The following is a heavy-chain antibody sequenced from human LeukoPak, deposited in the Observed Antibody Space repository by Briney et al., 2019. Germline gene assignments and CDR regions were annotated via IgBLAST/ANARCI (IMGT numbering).Heavy chain of an antibody. Sequence: PGGSLRLSCAASGFTFSDYYMSWVRQAPGKGLEWVSVIYTGGSTYYAHSVQGRFTISRDNSKNTLYLQMNSLRAEDTAVYYCARDPHYYDSSGYYYWYFDLWGRGTLVTVSS. D-gene: IGHD3-22*01. J-gene: IGHJ2*01. V-gene: IGHV3-53*01. CDR1: GFTFSDYY. CDR3: ARDPHYYDSSGYYYWYFDL. CDR2: IYTGGST.